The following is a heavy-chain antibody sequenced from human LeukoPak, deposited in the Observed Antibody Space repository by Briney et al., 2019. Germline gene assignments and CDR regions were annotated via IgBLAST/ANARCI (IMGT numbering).Heavy chain of an antibody. CDR3: AKGGILSGYYQLDY. J-gene: IGHJ4*02. V-gene: IGHV3-9*01. D-gene: IGHD3-9*01. Sequence: PGRSLRLSCAASGFTFDDYAMHWVRQAPGKGLEWVSGISWNSGTIGYADSVNGRFTISRDNAKNSLYLQMHSLRAEDTALYYCAKGGILSGYYQLDYWGQGTLVTVSS. CDR2: ISWNSGTI. CDR1: GFTFDDYA.